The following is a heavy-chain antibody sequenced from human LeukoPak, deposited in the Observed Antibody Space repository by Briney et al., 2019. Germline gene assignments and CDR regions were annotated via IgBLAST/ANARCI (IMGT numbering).Heavy chain of an antibody. D-gene: IGHD3-3*01. V-gene: IGHV4-39*01. CDR3: AGHRFYYGLGV. CDR1: GGSIRSDTSY. J-gene: IGHJ6*02. Sequence: SETLSLTCTVSGGSIRSDTSYWAWIRQPPGRGLEWIGSILYSGTTYYSPSLKSRVTISVDTSKNQFSLRLTSVTAADTAVFYCAGHRFYYGLGVWGQGTTVTVTS. CDR2: ILYSGTT.